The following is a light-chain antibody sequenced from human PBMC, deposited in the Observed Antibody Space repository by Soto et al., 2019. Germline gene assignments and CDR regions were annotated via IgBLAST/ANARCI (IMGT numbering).Light chain of an antibody. Sequence: DTQMTQSPSSLSASVGDRVTITCRASQSIRSDLNWYQQRPGKAPKLLIYTTSNLESGVPSRFSGSGSGTDFTLTISNLQPEDFATYFCQQGFSRPRTFGLGTTVEVK. V-gene: IGKV1-39*01. CDR1: QSIRSD. J-gene: IGKJ1*01. CDR2: TTS. CDR3: QQGFSRPRT.